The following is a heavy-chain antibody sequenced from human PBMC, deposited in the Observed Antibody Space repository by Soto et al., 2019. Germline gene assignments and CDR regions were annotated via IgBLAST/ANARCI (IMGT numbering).Heavy chain of an antibody. D-gene: IGHD1-26*01. CDR3: ARGMWVGATSAPQWFDP. Sequence: SETLSLTCTVSGGSISSYYWSWIRQPAGKGLEWIGRIYTSGSTNYNPSLKSRVTMSVDTSKNQFSLKLSSVTAADTAVYYCARGMWVGATSAPQWFDPWGQGTLVTVSS. J-gene: IGHJ5*02. CDR1: GGSISSYY. CDR2: IYTSGST. V-gene: IGHV4-4*07.